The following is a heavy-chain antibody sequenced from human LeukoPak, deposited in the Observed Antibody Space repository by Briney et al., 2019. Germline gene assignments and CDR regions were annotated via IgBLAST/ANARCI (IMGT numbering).Heavy chain of an antibody. CDR2: MNPNSGNT. D-gene: IGHD6-13*01. CDR3: ATGGEQQLPSAGNWYFDL. J-gene: IGHJ2*01. V-gene: IGHV1-8*01. Sequence: ASVKVSCKASGYTSTSYDINWVRQATGQGLEWMGWMNPNSGNTGYAQKFQGRVTMTRNTSISTAYMELSSLRSEDTAVYYCATGGEQQLPSAGNWYFDLWGRGTLVTVSS. CDR1: GYTSTSYD.